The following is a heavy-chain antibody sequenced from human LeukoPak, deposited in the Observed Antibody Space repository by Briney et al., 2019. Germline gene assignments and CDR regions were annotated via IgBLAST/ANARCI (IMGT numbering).Heavy chain of an antibody. J-gene: IGHJ4*02. CDR2: IYTSGST. D-gene: IGHD1-7*01. Sequence: SETLSLTCTVSGGSISSGSYYWSWIRQPAGKGLEWIGRIYTSGSTNYNPSLKSRVTISVDTSKNQFSLKLSSVTAADTAVYYCARGTTGGLSFDWGQGTLVTVSS. CDR1: GGSISSGSYY. CDR3: ARGTTGGLSFD. V-gene: IGHV4-61*02.